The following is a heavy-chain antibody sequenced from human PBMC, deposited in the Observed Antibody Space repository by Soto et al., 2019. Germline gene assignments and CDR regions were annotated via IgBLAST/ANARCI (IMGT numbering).Heavy chain of an antibody. Sequence: ASLKVSCKASGCTFTSNWIHWVRRAPGQGLEWMGIINPSGGSTYYAQKFQGRVTLTRDTSTSTVYMELTSLTSEDTAVYYCARDHSISSSGAWWLDPWGQGTLVTVSS. D-gene: IGHD6-13*01. CDR2: INPSGGST. J-gene: IGHJ5*02. CDR3: ARDHSISSSGAWWLDP. V-gene: IGHV1-46*01. CDR1: GCTFTSNW.